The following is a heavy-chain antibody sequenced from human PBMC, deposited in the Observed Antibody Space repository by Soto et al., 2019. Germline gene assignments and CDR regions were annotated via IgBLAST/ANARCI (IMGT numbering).Heavy chain of an antibody. V-gene: IGHV4-34*01. D-gene: IGHD2-15*01. CDR3: ASSAIAVDNPIFDP. CDR2: INHSGST. CDR1: GGSFSGYY. Sequence: SETLSLTCAVYGGSFSGYYGSWIRQPPGKGLEWIGEINHSGSTNYNPSLKSRVTISVDTSKNQFSLKLSSVTAADTAVYYCASSAIAVDNPIFDPWGQGTLVTVSS. J-gene: IGHJ5*02.